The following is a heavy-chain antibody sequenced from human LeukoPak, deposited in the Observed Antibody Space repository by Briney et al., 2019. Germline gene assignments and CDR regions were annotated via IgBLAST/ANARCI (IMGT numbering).Heavy chain of an antibody. CDR1: GFTFSSYS. Sequence: SGGSLRLSCAASGFTFSSYSMNWVRQAPGKGLEWVSSISSSSSYIYYADSVKGRFTISRDNAKNSLYLQMNSLRAEDTAVYYCARDSLIGDGMDVWGQGTTVTVSS. V-gene: IGHV3-21*01. J-gene: IGHJ6*02. CDR3: ARDSLIGDGMDV. CDR2: ISSSSSYI. D-gene: IGHD2/OR15-2a*01.